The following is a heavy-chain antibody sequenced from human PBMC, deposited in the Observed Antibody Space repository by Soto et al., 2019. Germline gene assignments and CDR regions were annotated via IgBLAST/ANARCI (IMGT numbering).Heavy chain of an antibody. D-gene: IGHD2-15*01. J-gene: IGHJ6*03. V-gene: IGHV1-69*04. CDR2: IIPILGIA. Sequence: ASVKVSCKASGGTFSSYTISWVRQAPGQGLEWMGRIIPILGIANYAQKFQGRVTITADKSTSTAYMELSSLRSEDTAVYYCARDYRVGGGKGPGYYYYMDVWGKGTTVTVSS. CDR1: GGTFSSYT. CDR3: ARDYRVGGGKGPGYYYYMDV.